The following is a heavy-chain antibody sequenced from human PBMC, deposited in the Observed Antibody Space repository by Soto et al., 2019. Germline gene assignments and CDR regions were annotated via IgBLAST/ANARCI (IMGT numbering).Heavy chain of an antibody. CDR3: ACPLPTGTIPKNLDFDF. CDR1: GFNFGNYA. V-gene: IGHV3-23*01. CDR2: IGGGGNT. D-gene: IGHD1-1*01. Sequence: GGSLRLSCAASGFNFGNYAISWVRQAPGKGPEWVSSIGGGGNTYYADSVKGRFTISRDNSKNIVFLQMNTLRADDAAVYYCACPLPTGTIPKNLDFDFRGQGTLVTVSS. J-gene: IGHJ4*02.